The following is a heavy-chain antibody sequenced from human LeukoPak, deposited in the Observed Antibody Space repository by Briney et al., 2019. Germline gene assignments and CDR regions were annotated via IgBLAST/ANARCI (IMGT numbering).Heavy chain of an antibody. CDR3: ARESPTGYYPYYFDY. CDR1: GGSFSGYY. V-gene: IGHV4-34*01. CDR2: IYYSGST. D-gene: IGHD3-9*01. J-gene: IGHJ4*02. Sequence: SETLSLTCAVYGGSFSGYYWSWIRQPPGKGLEWIGIIYYSGSTNYNPSLKSRVTISVDTSKNQFSLKLSSVTAADTAVYYCARESPTGYYPYYFDYWGQGTLVTVSS.